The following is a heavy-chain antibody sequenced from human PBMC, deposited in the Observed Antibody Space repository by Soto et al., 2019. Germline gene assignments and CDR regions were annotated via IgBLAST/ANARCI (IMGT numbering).Heavy chain of an antibody. CDR2: ISGSGGST. CDR1: GFTFSSYA. V-gene: IGHV3-23*01. D-gene: IGHD3-22*01. J-gene: IGHJ6*02. Sequence: EVQLLESGGGLVQPGGSLRLSCAASGFTFSSYAMSWVRQAPGKGLEWVSAISGSGGSTYYADSVKGRFTISRDNSKNTLYLQMNSLRAEDTAVYYCAKDTDHYYDSSGYYYYYYGMDVWGQGTTVTVSS. CDR3: AKDTDHYYDSSGYYYYYYGMDV.